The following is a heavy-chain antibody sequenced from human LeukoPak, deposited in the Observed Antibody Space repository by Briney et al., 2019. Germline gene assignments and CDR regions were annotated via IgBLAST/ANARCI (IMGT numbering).Heavy chain of an antibody. J-gene: IGHJ4*02. CDR1: GGSFSGYY. D-gene: IGHD4-11*01. Sequence: SETLSLTCAVYGGSFSGYYWSWIRQPPGKGLEWIGEINHSGSTNYNPSLKSRVTISVDTSKNQFSLKLSSVTAADTAVYYCARGARWRYSKASDYWGQGTLVTVSS. V-gene: IGHV4-34*01. CDR3: ARGARWRYSKASDY. CDR2: INHSGST.